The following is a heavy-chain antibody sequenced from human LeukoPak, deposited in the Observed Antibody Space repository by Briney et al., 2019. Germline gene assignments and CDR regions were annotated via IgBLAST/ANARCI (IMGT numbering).Heavy chain of an antibody. CDR3: TGNYYGSGSYADFDY. CDR2: VRSKAYGGTT. D-gene: IGHD3-10*01. Sequence: GGSLRLSCAASRFTFSSYAMSWVRQAPGKGLEWVGFVRSKAYGGTTEYAASVKGRFTISRDDSKSIAYLQMNSLKTEDTAVYYCTGNYYGSGSYADFDYWSQGTLVTVSS. CDR1: RFTFSSYA. V-gene: IGHV3-49*04. J-gene: IGHJ4*02.